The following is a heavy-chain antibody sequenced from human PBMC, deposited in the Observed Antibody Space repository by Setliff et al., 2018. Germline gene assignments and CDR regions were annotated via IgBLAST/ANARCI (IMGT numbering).Heavy chain of an antibody. J-gene: IGHJ4*02. V-gene: IGHV1-18*01. CDR1: GYTFTSYG. Sequence: ASVKVSCKASGYTFTSYGISWVRQAPGQGLEWMGYISAYNGHTNYAEKVQGRIAMTTDTSTNTAYMELRNLRSDDTAVYYCARDTPPRYPGYSDGWAPFDFWGQGTLVTVSS. CDR2: ISAYNGHT. D-gene: IGHD6-19*01. CDR3: ARDTPPRYPGYSDGWAPFDF.